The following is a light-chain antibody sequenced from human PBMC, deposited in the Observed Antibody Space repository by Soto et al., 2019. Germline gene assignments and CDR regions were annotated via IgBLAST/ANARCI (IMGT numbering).Light chain of an antibody. J-gene: IGLJ2*01. Sequence: QSVLTQPPSASGTPGQRVTISWSGSSSNIGSNIVNWYQQLPGTAPKLLIYSNNQRPSGVPDRFSGSKSGTSASLAISGLQSEDEADYYCAARDDSLNGHVVFGGGTKVTVL. V-gene: IGLV1-44*01. CDR2: SNN. CDR3: AARDDSLNGHVV. CDR1: SSNIGSNI.